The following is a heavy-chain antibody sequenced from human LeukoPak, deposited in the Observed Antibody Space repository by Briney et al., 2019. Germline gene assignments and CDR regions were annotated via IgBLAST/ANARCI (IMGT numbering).Heavy chain of an antibody. CDR2: ISGSGGST. Sequence: PGGSLRLSCAASGFTFSSYAMSWVRQAPGKGPEWVSAISGSGGSTYYADSVKGRFTISRDNSKNTLYLQMNSLRAEDTAVYYCAKAYPLEYSSSWAPFQHWGQGTLVTVSS. J-gene: IGHJ1*01. D-gene: IGHD6-13*01. V-gene: IGHV3-23*01. CDR1: GFTFSSYA. CDR3: AKAYPLEYSSSWAPFQH.